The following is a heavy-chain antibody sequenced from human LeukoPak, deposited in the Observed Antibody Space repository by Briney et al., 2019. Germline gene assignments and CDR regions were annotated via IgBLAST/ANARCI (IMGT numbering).Heavy chain of an antibody. CDR2: FTGGGTT. Sequence: GGSLRLSCAASGITLGSHAMDWVRQAPGKGLEWVSAFTGGGTTYYADSVKGRFTVSRDNSKNTLYLQMNSLRAEDTAIYYCARDPRGAWYFDLWGRGTLVTVSS. CDR3: ARDPRGAWYFDL. D-gene: IGHD3-10*01. CDR1: GITLGSHA. J-gene: IGHJ2*01. V-gene: IGHV3-23*01.